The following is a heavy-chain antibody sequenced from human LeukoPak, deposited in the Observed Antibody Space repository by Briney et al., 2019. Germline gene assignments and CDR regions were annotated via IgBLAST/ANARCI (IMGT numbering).Heavy chain of an antibody. CDR1: GFTFSSYA. Sequence: GGSLRLSCAASGFTFSSYAMHWVRQAPGKGLEWVAVISYDGSNKYYAGSVKGRFTISRDNSKNTLYLQMNSLRAEDTAVYYCAKDYSYSSSWPFDYWGQGTLVTVSS. CDR3: AKDYSYSSSWPFDY. J-gene: IGHJ4*02. V-gene: IGHV3-30-3*01. D-gene: IGHD6-13*01. CDR2: ISYDGSNK.